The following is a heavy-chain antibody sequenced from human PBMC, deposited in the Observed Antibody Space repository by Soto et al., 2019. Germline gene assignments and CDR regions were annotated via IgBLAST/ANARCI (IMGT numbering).Heavy chain of an antibody. CDR3: ARDGDIVVVVAATGHYYGMDV. CDR2: IWYDGSNK. D-gene: IGHD2-15*01. Sequence: QVQLVESGGGVVQPGRSLRLSCAASGFTFSSYGMHWVRQAPGKGLAWVAVIWYDGSNKYYADSVKGRFTISRDNSKNTLYLQMNSLRAEDTAVYYCARDGDIVVVVAATGHYYGMDVWGQGTTVTVSS. J-gene: IGHJ6*02. CDR1: GFTFSSYG. V-gene: IGHV3-33*01.